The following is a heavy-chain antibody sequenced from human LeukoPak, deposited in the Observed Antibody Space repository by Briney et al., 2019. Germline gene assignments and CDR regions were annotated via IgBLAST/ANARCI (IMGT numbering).Heavy chain of an antibody. V-gene: IGHV4-38-2*02. J-gene: IGHJ4*02. D-gene: IGHD3-16*01. CDR3: TRGWGNLYFDY. CDR1: GYSISSGYY. CDR2: IYHSGST. Sequence: PSGTLSLTCTVSGYSISSGYYWGWIRQPPGKGLEGIGRIYHSGSTYYNPSLKSRVTILVDTSKNQFSLKLSSVTAADTAVYHCTRGWGNLYFDYWGQGTLVTVSS.